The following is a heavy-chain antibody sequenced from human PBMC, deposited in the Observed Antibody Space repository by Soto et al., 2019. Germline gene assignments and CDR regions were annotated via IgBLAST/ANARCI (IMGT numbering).Heavy chain of an antibody. CDR2: IFYSGNT. D-gene: IGHD4-17*01. J-gene: IGHJ4*02. Sequence: PSETLSLTCTVSGDYISPYYWSWIRQSRGKGLEWIGYIFYSGNTNYNPSLRSRVTISVDTSKNQFSLKLSSVTAADTAVYYCARDSGYGDPFDFWGQGTLVTVSS. V-gene: IGHV4-59*01. CDR1: GDYISPYY. CDR3: ARDSGYGDPFDF.